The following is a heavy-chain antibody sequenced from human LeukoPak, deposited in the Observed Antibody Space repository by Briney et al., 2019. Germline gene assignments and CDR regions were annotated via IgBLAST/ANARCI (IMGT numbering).Heavy chain of an antibody. CDR3: AKAGDIVVVPAPLDY. CDR2: ISSSGSTI. V-gene: IGHV3-11*04. J-gene: IGHJ4*02. D-gene: IGHD2-2*01. CDR1: GFTFSDYY. Sequence: GGSLRLSCAASGFTFSDYYMSWIRQAPGKGLEWVSYISSSGSTIYYADSVKGRFTISRDNAKNSLYLQMNSLRAEDTAVYYCAKAGDIVVVPAPLDYWGQGTLVTVSS.